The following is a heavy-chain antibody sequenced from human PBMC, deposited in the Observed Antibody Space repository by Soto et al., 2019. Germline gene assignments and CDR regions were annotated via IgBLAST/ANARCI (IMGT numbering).Heavy chain of an antibody. CDR3: ARDTSRGEYDY. D-gene: IGHD3-10*01. Sequence: QVQLVQYGAEVKKPGASVKVSCKASGYTFTSYGISWVRQAPGQGLEWMGWINVYNGNTNYAQKLQGRGTMTTDTTTSTAYLERRSLGADDTALYFCARDTSRGEYDYWGQGTLVTVSS. V-gene: IGHV1-18*01. J-gene: IGHJ4*02. CDR2: INVYNGNT. CDR1: GYTFTSYG.